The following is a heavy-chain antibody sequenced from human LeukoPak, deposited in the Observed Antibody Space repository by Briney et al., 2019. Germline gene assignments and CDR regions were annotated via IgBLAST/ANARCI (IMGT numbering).Heavy chain of an antibody. CDR1: GFTVSGNS. Sequence: GGSLRLSCKVSGFTVSGNSMSWVRQAPGQGLEWVSFIYSDNIHYSDSVKGRFTISRDNSKNTLYLQMNSLRAEDTAVYYCARRAGAYSHPYDYWGQGTLVTVSS. V-gene: IGHV3-53*01. J-gene: IGHJ4*02. CDR2: IYSDNI. CDR3: ARRAGAYSHPYDY. D-gene: IGHD4/OR15-4a*01.